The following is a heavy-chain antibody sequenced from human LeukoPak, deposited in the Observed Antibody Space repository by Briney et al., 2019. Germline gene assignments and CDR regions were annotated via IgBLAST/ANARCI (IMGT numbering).Heavy chain of an antibody. CDR1: GFTFSSYA. Sequence: PGGSLRLSCAASGFTFSSYAMSWVRQAPGKGLEWVSAISGSGGSTYYADSVKGRFTISRDNSKNTLYLQMNSLRAEDTAVYYCAKEILKRPSGAAAGKGDYHFDYWGQGTLVTVSS. J-gene: IGHJ4*02. D-gene: IGHD6-13*01. V-gene: IGHV3-23*01. CDR3: AKEILKRPSGAAAGKGDYHFDY. CDR2: ISGSGGST.